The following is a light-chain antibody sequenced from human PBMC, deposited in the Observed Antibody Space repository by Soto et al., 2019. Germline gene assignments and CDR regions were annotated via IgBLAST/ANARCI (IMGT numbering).Light chain of an antibody. CDR3: QKYDNVPLT. V-gene: IGKV1-33*01. Sequence: DIQMTQSPSSLSAFVGDRVTITCQASQDITNDLNWYQQKPGKAPKVLIYEASNLETGVPSRFSGSGSGTDFTFTISSLQPEDIATYFCQKYDNVPLTFGGGTKVEIK. CDR1: QDITND. J-gene: IGKJ4*01. CDR2: EAS.